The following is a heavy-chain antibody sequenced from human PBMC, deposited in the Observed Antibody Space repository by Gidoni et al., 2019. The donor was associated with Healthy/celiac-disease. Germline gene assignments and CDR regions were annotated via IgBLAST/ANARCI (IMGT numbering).Heavy chain of an antibody. J-gene: IGHJ5*02. CDR1: GGSISSSSYY. CDR3: ARLGEYSSST. D-gene: IGHD6-6*01. CDR2: IYYSGST. V-gene: IGHV4-39*01. Sequence: QLQLQESGPGLVKPSETLSLTCTVSGGSISSSSYYWGWIRQPPGKGLEWIGSIYYSGSTYDNPSLKSRVTISVDTSKNQFSLKLSSVTAADTAVYYCARLGEYSSSTWGQGTLVTVSS.